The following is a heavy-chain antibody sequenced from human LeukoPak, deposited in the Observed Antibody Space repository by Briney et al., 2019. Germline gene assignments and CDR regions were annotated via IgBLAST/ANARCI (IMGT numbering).Heavy chain of an antibody. CDR2: IIPIFGTA. D-gene: IGHD5-18*01. V-gene: IGHV1-69*05. Sequence: SVKVSCKASGGTFSSYAISWVRQAPGQGLEWMGGIIPIFGTANYAQKFQGRVTITTDESTSTAYMELSSLRSEDTAVYYCARTVWLQGSRFDYWGQGTLVTVSS. J-gene: IGHJ4*02. CDR3: ARTVWLQGSRFDY. CDR1: GGTFSSYA.